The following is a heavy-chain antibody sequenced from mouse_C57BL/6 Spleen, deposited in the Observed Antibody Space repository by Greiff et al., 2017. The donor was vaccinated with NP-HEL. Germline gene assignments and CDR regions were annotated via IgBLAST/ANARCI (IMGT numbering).Heavy chain of an antibody. CDR3: ARGLLSYGSTRFDY. D-gene: IGHD1-1*01. V-gene: IGHV1-55*01. J-gene: IGHJ2*01. CDR1: GYTFTSYW. CDR2: IYPGSGST. Sequence: VQLQQSGAELVKPGASVKMSCKASGYTFTSYWITWVKQRPGQGLEWIGDIYPGSGSTNYNEKFKSKATLTVDTSSSTAYMQLSSLTSEDSAVYYCARGLLSYGSTRFDYWGQGTTLTVSS.